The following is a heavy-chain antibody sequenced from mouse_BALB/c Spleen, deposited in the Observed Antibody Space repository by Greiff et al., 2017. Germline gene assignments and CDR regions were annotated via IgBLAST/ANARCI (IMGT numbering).Heavy chain of an antibody. V-gene: IGHV5-17*02. CDR2: ISSGSSTI. Sequence: EVQLVESGGGLVHPGGSRKLSCAASGFTFSSFGMHWVRQAPEKGLEWVAYISSGSSTIYYADTVKGRFTISRDNPKNTLFLQMTSLRSEDTAMYYCARSITTFAYWGQGTLVTVSA. D-gene: IGHD1-1*01. J-gene: IGHJ3*01. CDR1: GFTFSSFG. CDR3: ARSITTFAY.